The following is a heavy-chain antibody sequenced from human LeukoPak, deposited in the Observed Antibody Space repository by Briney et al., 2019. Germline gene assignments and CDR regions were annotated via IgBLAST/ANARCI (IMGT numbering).Heavy chain of an antibody. D-gene: IGHD3-16*01. CDR1: GGSFSGYY. V-gene: IGHV4-34*01. CDR3: ARAVRGDYFDY. J-gene: IGHJ4*02. CDR2: INHSGST. Sequence: SETLSLTCAVYGGSFSGYYWSWIRQPPGKGLEWIGEINHSGSTNYNPSLKSRVTISVDTSKNQFSLKLSSVTAADTAVYYCARAVRGDYFDYWGQGTLATVSS.